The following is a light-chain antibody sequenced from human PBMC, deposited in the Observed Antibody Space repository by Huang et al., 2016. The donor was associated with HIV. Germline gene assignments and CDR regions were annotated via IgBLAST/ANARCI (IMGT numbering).Light chain of an antibody. CDR2: STS. J-gene: IGKJ1*01. V-gene: IGKV1-NL1*01. Sequence: DIQMTQSPSSLSPSVGDRVTITCRASQGISNALAWYQQKPGKAPKLLLHSTSRLENGVPSRFSGSGSGADYTLTISSLHPEDFATYYCQQYYSTPTCGQGTKVEIK. CDR3: QQYYSTPT. CDR1: QGISNA.